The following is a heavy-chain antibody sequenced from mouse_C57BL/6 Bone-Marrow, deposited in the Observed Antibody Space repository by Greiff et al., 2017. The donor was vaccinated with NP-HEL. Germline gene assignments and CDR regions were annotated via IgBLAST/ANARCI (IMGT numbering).Heavy chain of an antibody. CDR3: ARGFTTVVANYAMDY. Sequence: EVQLVESGAELVKPGASVKLSCTASGFNIKDYYMHWVKQRTEQGLEWIGRIDPDDGDTKYAPKFQGKATITADTSSNTAYLQLSSLTSEDTAVYYCARGFTTVVANYAMDYWGQGTSVTVSS. CDR1: GFNIKDYY. V-gene: IGHV14-2*01. J-gene: IGHJ4*01. D-gene: IGHD1-1*01. CDR2: IDPDDGDT.